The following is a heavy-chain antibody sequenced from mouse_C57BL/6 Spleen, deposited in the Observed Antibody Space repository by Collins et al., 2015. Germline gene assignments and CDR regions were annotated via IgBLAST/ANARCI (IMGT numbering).Heavy chain of an antibody. J-gene: IGHJ1*03. CDR2: IHPNSGST. CDR3: ARGDGNYVRYFDV. CDR1: GYTFTSYW. D-gene: IGHD2-1*01. V-gene: IGHV1-64*01. Sequence: QVQLQQPGAELVKPGASVKLSCKASGYTFTSYWMHWVKQRPGQGLEWIGMIHPNSGSTNYNEKFKSKATLTVDKSSSTAYMQLSSLTSEDSAVYYCARGDGNYVRYFDVWGTGTTVTVSS.